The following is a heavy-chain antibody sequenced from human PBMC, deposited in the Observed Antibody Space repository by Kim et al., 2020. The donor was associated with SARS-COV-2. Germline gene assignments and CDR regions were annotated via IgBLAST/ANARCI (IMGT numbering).Heavy chain of an antibody. V-gene: IGHV3-30*04. CDR1: GFTFTTYA. J-gene: IGHJ4*02. CDR3: ARGNLGGFDL. D-gene: IGHD3-10*01. Sequence: GGSLRLSCAASGFTFTTYALHWVRQAPGKGLEWVTIISYDGTKTFYADSVGGRLTVSRDDAQNLLFLQMNDLTTDDTAVYFCARGNLGGFDLWGQGTVVTVSS. CDR2: ISYDGTKT.